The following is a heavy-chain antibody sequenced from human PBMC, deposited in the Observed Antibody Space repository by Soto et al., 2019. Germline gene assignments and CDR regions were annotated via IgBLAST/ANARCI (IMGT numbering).Heavy chain of an antibody. D-gene: IGHD4-17*01. V-gene: IGHV3-23*01. CDR2: ISGSGGST. CDR1: GFTFSSYA. CDR3: AKGLYVQRVLMTTVTTTPPWDY. Sequence: EVQLLESGGGLVQPGGSLRLSCAASGFTFSSYAMSWVRQAPGKGLEWVSAISGSGGSTYYADSVKGRFTISRDNSKNTLYLQMNSLRAEDTAVYYCAKGLYVQRVLMTTVTTTPPWDYWGQGTLVTVSS. J-gene: IGHJ4*02.